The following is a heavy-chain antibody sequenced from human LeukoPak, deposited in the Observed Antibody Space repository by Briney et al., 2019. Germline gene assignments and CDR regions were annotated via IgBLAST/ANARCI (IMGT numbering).Heavy chain of an antibody. Sequence: GGSLRLSCAASGFTFSSYSMNWVRQAPGKGLEWVSSISSSSSYIYYADSVKGRFTISRDNAKNSLYLQMNSLRAEDTAVYYCARVRGSYYYYYYMGVWGKGTTVTVSS. CDR2: ISSSSSYI. CDR1: GFTFSSYS. CDR3: ARVRGSYYYYYYMGV. D-gene: IGHD1-26*01. V-gene: IGHV3-21*01. J-gene: IGHJ6*03.